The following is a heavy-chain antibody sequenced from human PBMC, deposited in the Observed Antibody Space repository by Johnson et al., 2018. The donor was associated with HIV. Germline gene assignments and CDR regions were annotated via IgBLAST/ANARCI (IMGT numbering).Heavy chain of an antibody. V-gene: IGHV3-30*02. J-gene: IGHJ3*02. Sequence: QVQLVESGGGVAQPGGSLRLSCVASGFTFSSYGMHWVRQAPGKGLEWVAFIRNDGSEKYYVDSVKGRFTISRDNAKNSLYLQMNSLRAEDTALYYCARWIRYCGGDCYDVFDIWGQGTKVTVSS. CDR3: ARWIRYCGGDCYDVFDI. D-gene: IGHD2-21*02. CDR2: IRNDGSEK. CDR1: GFTFSSYG.